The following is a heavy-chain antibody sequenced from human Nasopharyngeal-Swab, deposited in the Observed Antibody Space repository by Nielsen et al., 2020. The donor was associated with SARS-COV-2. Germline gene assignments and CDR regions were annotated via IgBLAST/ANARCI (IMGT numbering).Heavy chain of an antibody. CDR1: GLTFSSYA. CDR3: DGKYIYRHN. J-gene: IGHJ4*02. Sequence: GGSLRLSCAASGLTFSSYAMSWVRQAPGKGLEWVSCISGGGGSTDYADSVKGRFTISRDNSKNTLYLQMNSLRAEDAAVYYCDGKYIYRHNWGQGTLVTVSS. V-gene: IGHV3-23*01. CDR2: ISGGGGST. D-gene: IGHD3-9*01.